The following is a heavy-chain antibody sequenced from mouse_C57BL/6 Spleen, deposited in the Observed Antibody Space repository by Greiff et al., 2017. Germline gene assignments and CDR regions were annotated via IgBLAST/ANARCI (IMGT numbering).Heavy chain of an antibody. CDR2: INPNNGGT. CDR3: ATIYYGNYRYFDV. CDR1: GYTFTDYY. Sequence: VQLKQSGPELVKPGASVKISCKASGYTFTDYYMNWVKQSHGKSLEWIGDINPNNGGTSYNQKFKGKATLTVDKSSSTAYMELRSLTSEDSAVYYCATIYYGNYRYFDVWGTGTTVTVSS. J-gene: IGHJ1*03. V-gene: IGHV1-26*01. D-gene: IGHD2-1*01.